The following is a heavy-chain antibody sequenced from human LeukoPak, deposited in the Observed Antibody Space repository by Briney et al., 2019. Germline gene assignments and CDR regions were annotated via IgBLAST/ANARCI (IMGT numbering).Heavy chain of an antibody. CDR2: ITGSGIST. CDR1: GFTFSSYA. CDR3: ARDQGIFDY. V-gene: IGHV3-23*01. J-gene: IGHJ4*02. Sequence: PGGSLRLSCAASGFTFSSYAMSWVRQAPGKGLEWVSAITGSGISTYYADSVKGRFTISRDNSKNTLYLQMNSLRAEDTAVYYCARDQGIFDYWGQGTLVTVSS.